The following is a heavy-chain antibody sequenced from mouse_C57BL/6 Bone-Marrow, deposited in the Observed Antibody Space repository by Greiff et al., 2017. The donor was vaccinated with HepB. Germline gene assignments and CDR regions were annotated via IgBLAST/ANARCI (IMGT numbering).Heavy chain of an antibody. CDR1: GFTFSDYG. Sequence: EVQLVESGGGLVKPGGSLKLSCAASGFTFSDYGMHWVRQAPEKGLEWVAYISSGSSTIYYADTVKGRFTISRDNAKNTLFLQMTSLRSEDTAMYYGARRYWGEGLADWGQGTLVTVSA. CDR2: ISSGSSTI. V-gene: IGHV5-17*01. D-gene: IGHD4-1*01. CDR3: ARRYWGEGLAD. J-gene: IGHJ3*01.